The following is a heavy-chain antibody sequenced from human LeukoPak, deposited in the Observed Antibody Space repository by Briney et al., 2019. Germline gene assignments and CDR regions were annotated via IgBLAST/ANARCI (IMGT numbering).Heavy chain of an antibody. CDR1: GFTVSSNY. D-gene: IGHD6-6*01. CDR2: IYSGGST. V-gene: IGHV3-53*01. CDR3: VRDNAPYTSSSSGLGLFDY. Sequence: GGSLRLSCAASGFTVSSNYMSWVRQAPGKGLEWVSVIYSGGSTYYADSVKGRFTISRDNSKNTLYLQMNSLRAEDTAVYYCVRDNAPYTSSSSGLGLFDYWGQGTLVTVSS. J-gene: IGHJ4*02.